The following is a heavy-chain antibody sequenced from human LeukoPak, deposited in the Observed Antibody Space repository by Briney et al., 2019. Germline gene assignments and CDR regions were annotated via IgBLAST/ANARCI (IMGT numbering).Heavy chain of an antibody. CDR3: ARGIAGYQEAYFDY. V-gene: IGHV4-34*01. CDR2: INHSGST. Sequence: SETLSLTCAVYGGSFSGYYWSWIRQPPGKGLEWIGEINHSGSTNYNPSLKSRVTISVDTSKNQFSLKLSSVTAADTAVYYCARGIAGYQEAYFDYWGQGTLVTVSS. D-gene: IGHD2-2*01. CDR1: GGSFSGYY. J-gene: IGHJ4*02.